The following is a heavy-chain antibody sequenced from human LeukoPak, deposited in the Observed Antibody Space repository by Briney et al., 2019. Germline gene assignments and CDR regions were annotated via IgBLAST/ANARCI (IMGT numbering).Heavy chain of an antibody. V-gene: IGHV3-48*04. D-gene: IGHD3-10*02. J-gene: IGHJ6*04. CDR2: INSSGSTI. CDR1: GLTFSSYS. CDR3: AELGITMIGGV. Sequence: PGGSLRLSCAASGLTFSSYSMNWVRQAPGKGLEWVSYINSSGSTIYYADSVKGRFTISRDNAKNSLYLQMNSLRAEDTAVYYCAELGITMIGGVWGKGTTVTISS.